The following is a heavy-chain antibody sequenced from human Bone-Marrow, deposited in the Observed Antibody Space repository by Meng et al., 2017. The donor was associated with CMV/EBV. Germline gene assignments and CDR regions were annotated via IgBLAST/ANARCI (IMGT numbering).Heavy chain of an antibody. V-gene: IGHV3-74*01. CDR3: AREARSGSVYFDY. D-gene: IGHD3-10*01. J-gene: IGHJ4*02. Sequence: GESLKISCAASGFTFRSYWMHWVRQAPGKGLVWVSRINSDGSSTSYADSVKGRFTISRDNAKNSLYLQMNSLRAEDTAVYYCAREARSGSVYFDYWGQGTLVTVSS. CDR2: INSDGSST. CDR1: GFTFRSYW.